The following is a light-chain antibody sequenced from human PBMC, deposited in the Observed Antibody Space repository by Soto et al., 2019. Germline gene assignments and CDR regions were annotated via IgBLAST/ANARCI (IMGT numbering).Light chain of an antibody. CDR2: GAS. Sequence: EIVLTQSPDTLSLSPGEGATLSCRASQSVSSGYLAWYQQKPGQAPRLLIYGASSRATGIPGRFSGSGSGTDFTLTISRLEPEDFAVYYCQQFGSSPTFGGGTKVEIK. J-gene: IGKJ4*02. CDR1: QSVSSGY. CDR3: QQFGSSPT. V-gene: IGKV3-20*01.